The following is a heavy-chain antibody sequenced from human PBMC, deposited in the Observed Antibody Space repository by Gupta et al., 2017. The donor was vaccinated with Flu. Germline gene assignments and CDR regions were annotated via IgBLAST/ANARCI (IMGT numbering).Heavy chain of an antibody. V-gene: IGHV3-49*03. CDR2: IRNEAYGGTM. J-gene: IGHJ6*01. CDR3: TVTTVITGPHYGLVV. D-gene: IGHD4-4*01. CDR1: GLTFGDHA. Sequence: EVQLVESGGGLLQPGRSLRLSCAASGLTFGDHAVSWSRQAPGKGLEWVGFIRNEAYGGTMEHAASVKGSFTFSRDDSKGIAYLQINSLKTEDTAVYYCTVTTVITGPHYGLVVWGKGPKVIVS.